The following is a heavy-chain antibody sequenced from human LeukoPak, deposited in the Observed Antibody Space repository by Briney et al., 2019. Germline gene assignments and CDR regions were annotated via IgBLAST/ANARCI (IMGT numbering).Heavy chain of an antibody. CDR2: IWYGGSNK. D-gene: IGHD6-13*01. CDR1: GFTFSSYG. V-gene: IGHV3-33*01. Sequence: PGGSLRLSWASPGFTFSSYGMHWVRQAPGKGLEWVADIWYGGSNKCYAESVKGRFTISRDNSKNTLYLQMNSLRAEDTAVYYCARDPTFIAAAGTGEFDYWGQGTLVTVSS. CDR3: ARDPTFIAAAGTGEFDY. J-gene: IGHJ4*02.